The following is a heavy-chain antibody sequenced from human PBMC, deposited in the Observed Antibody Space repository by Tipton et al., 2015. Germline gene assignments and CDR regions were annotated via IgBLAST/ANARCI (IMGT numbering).Heavy chain of an antibody. CDR2: IYQGGRT. D-gene: IGHD3-3*01. V-gene: IGHV4-4*02. CDR1: GGSITNEHW. CDR3: ARDGSDSEGYYYYGVDV. Sequence: TLSLTCVVSGGSITNEHWRSWVRQPPGKGLEWIGEIYQGGRTNYNPSLKSRVTISVDKSKTQFSLNLTSVTAADSAVYYCARDGSDSEGYYYYGVDVWGQGITVTVSS. J-gene: IGHJ6*02.